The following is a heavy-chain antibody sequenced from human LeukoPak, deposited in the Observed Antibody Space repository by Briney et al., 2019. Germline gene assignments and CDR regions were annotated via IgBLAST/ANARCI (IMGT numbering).Heavy chain of an antibody. CDR2: INSGGSGT. CDR3: ANLNAPYWGNFDY. J-gene: IGHJ4*02. D-gene: IGHD3-16*01. V-gene: IGHV3-74*01. Sequence: HSGGSLRLSCAASGFNFASNWMHWVRQTPGKGLMWVSRINSGGSGTSYADSVEGRFTISRDNSKSTLYLQMNSLRAEDTAVYYCANLNAPYWGNFDYWGQGTLVTVSS. CDR1: GFNFASNW.